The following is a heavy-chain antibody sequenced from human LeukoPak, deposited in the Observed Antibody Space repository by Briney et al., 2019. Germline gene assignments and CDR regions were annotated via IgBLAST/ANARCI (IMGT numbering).Heavy chain of an antibody. CDR2: IKQDGSEK. V-gene: IGHV3-7*01. J-gene: IGHJ4*02. CDR1: GFTFSSYW. Sequence: GGSLRLSCAASGFTFSSYWMSWVRQAPGKGLEWVANIKQDGSEKYYVDSVKGRFTISRDNTKNSLYLQMNSLRAEDTAVYYCARDSIHTSSGNYRFDFWGQGTLVTVSS. D-gene: IGHD3-10*01. CDR3: ARDSIHTSSGNYRFDF.